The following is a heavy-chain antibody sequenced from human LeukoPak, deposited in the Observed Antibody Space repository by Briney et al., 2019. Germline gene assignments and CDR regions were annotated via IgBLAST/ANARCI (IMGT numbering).Heavy chain of an antibody. CDR3: ARDSPLYDSSGYYPFGAFDI. V-gene: IGHV3-21*01. Sequence: PGGSLRLSCAASGFTFSSYSMNWVRQAPGKGLECVSSISSSSSYIYYAGSVKGRFTVSRDNRKKSLYLQMNSLRAEDTAVYYCARDSPLYDSSGYYPFGAFDIWGQGTMVTVSS. CDR1: GFTFSSYS. J-gene: IGHJ3*02. CDR2: ISSSSSYI. D-gene: IGHD3-22*01.